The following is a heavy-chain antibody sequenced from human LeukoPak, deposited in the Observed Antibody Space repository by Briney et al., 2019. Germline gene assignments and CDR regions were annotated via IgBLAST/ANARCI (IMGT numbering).Heavy chain of an antibody. V-gene: IGHV4-4*07. CDR3: ARYMAYSSSWSYYYYMDV. CDR2: IYTSGGT. Sequence: SETLSLTCTVSGGSISSYYWSWIRQPAGKGLEWIGRIYTSGGTNYNPSLKSRVTISVDKSKNQFSLKLNSVTAADTAVYYCARYMAYSSSWSYYYYMDVWGKGTTVTVSS. D-gene: IGHD6-13*01. J-gene: IGHJ6*03. CDR1: GGSISSYY.